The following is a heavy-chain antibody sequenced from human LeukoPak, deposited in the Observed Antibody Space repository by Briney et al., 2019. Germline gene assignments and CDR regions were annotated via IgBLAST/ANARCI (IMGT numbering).Heavy chain of an antibody. Sequence: SETLSLTCTVSGYSISSYYYWGWIRQPPGKGLEWIGTISHSGSTYYNPSLKSRVTISVDTSKNQFSLKLTSVTAADTAVYYCARSDSGSYLYYFDYWGQGTLVTVSS. CDR2: ISHSGST. CDR1: GYSISSYYY. J-gene: IGHJ4*02. V-gene: IGHV4-38-2*02. CDR3: ARSDSGSYLYYFDY. D-gene: IGHD1-26*01.